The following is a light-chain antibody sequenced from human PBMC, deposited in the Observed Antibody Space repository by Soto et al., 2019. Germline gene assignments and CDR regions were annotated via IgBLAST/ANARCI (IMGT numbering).Light chain of an antibody. J-gene: IGLJ3*02. CDR3: ISYTNTNTWL. Sequence: SALTQPASVSGSPGQSITISCTGTRSDVGTYNYVSWYQHHPDKAPKLIIYKVSDRPSGVSDRFSGSKSGNTASLTISGLQAEDDADYYCISYTNTNTWLFGGGTKLTVL. CDR1: RSDVGTYNY. CDR2: KVS. V-gene: IGLV2-14*01.